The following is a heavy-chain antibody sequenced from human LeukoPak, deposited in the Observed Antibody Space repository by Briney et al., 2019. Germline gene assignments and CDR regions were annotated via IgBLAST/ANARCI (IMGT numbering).Heavy chain of an antibody. J-gene: IGHJ4*02. CDR3: ARDRRNYDSSGYYNY. CDR2: IYYSGST. D-gene: IGHD3-22*01. Sequence: SETLSLTCTVSGGSISSYYWSWIRQPPGKGLEWIGSIYYSGSTYYNPSLKSRVTISVDTSKNQFSLKLSSVTAADTAVYYCARDRRNYDSSGYYNYWGQGTLVTVSS. CDR1: GGSISSYY. V-gene: IGHV4-59*12.